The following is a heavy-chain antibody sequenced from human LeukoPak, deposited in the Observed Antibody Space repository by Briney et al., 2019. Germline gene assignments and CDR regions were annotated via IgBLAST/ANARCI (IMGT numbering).Heavy chain of an antibody. V-gene: IGHV4-59*01. CDR2: IYYSGST. CDR3: ASIAARRYWYFDL. J-gene: IGHJ2*01. CDR1: GGSISSYY. Sequence: PETLSLTCTVSGGSISSYYWSWIRQPPGKGLEWIGYIYYSGSTNYNPSLKSRVTISVDTSKNQFSLKLSSVTAADTAVYYCASIAARRYWYFDLWGRGTLVTVSS. D-gene: IGHD6-6*01.